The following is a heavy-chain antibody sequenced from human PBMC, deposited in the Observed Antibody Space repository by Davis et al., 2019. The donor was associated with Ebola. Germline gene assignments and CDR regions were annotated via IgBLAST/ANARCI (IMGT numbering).Heavy chain of an antibody. D-gene: IGHD2-2*01. CDR1: GFTFSSYW. Sequence: GESLKISCAASGFTFSSYWMSWVRQAPGKGLEWVATIKQDGNEKYYVDSVKGRFTISRDNAKNSLYLQMNSLRAEDTAVYYCARGGVVVVPAAMRSLYYGMDVWGQGTTVTVSS. J-gene: IGHJ6*02. CDR2: IKQDGNEK. V-gene: IGHV3-7*01. CDR3: ARGGVVVVPAAMRSLYYGMDV.